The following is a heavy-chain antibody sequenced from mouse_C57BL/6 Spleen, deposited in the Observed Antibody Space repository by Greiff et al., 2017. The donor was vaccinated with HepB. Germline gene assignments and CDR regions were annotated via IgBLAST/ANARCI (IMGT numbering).Heavy chain of an antibody. CDR1: GYTFTSYW. J-gene: IGHJ1*03. Sequence: QVQLQQPGAELVMPGASVKLSCKASGYTFTSYWMHWVKQRPGQGLEWIGEIDPSDSYTNYNQKFKGKSTLTVDKSSSTAYMQLSSLTSEDSAVYYCARVYYDGYFDVWGTGTTVTVSS. CDR3: ARVYYDGYFDV. D-gene: IGHD2-4*01. CDR2: IDPSDSYT. V-gene: IGHV1-69*01.